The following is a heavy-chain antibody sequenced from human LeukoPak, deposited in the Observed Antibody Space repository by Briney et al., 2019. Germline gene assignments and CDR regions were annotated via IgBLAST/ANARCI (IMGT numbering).Heavy chain of an antibody. CDR1: GFSVSNNY. V-gene: IGHV3-53*01. Sequence: GGSLRLSCAASGFSVSNNYMSWVRQAPGKGLEWVSVIYSGGSTFYADSVRGRFTISRDNSKNTLDLQMNSLRVEDTAVYYCAKERLVGVKGIDYWGQGTLVTVSS. CDR2: IYSGGST. CDR3: AKERLVGVKGIDY. D-gene: IGHD1-26*01. J-gene: IGHJ4*02.